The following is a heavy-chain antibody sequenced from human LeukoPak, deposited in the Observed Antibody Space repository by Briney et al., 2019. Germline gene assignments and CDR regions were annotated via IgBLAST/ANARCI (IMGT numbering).Heavy chain of an antibody. Sequence: GGSLRLSCAASGFTFSSYWMHWVRQAPGKGLEWVSAISGSGGSTYYADSVKGRFTISRDNSKNTLYLQMNSLRAEDTAVYYCAKDSPEYDYVWGSYRLDNNWFDPWGQGTLVTVSS. CDR1: GFTFSSYW. J-gene: IGHJ5*02. CDR3: AKDSPEYDYVWGSYRLDNNWFDP. CDR2: ISGSGGST. V-gene: IGHV3-23*01. D-gene: IGHD3-16*02.